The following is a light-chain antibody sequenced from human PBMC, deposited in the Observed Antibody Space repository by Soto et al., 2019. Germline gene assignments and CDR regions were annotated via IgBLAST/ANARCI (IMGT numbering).Light chain of an antibody. V-gene: IGKV3-20*01. Sequence: EIVLTQSPGTLSLSPGERATLSCRASQSVDSTYLAWYQQKPDQSPRLLIYATSTRAAGIPDRFSGSGSGTDFTLTISRLEPDDVAVYYCQQYGSSITFGQGTRLEIK. CDR3: QQYGSSIT. J-gene: IGKJ5*01. CDR1: QSVDSTY. CDR2: ATS.